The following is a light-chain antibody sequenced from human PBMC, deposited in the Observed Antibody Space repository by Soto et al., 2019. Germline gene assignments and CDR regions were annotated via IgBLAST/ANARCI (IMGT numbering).Light chain of an antibody. Sequence: DIQMTQSPSTLSASVGDRVTITCRASHDLGKWLAWYQQKPGKAPKLLVYDASNLHDAVPSRFSGSGSGTHFTLTISGLQPDYFGTYYCQQYGDSYSFGQGTAVDI. CDR3: QQYGDSYS. CDR1: HDLGKW. V-gene: IGKV1-5*01. CDR2: DAS. J-gene: IGKJ2*01.